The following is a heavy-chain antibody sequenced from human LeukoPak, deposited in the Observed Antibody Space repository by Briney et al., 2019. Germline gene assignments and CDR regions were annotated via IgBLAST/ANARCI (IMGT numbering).Heavy chain of an antibody. CDR1: GFTVSSYH. J-gene: IGHJ6*03. D-gene: IGHD4/OR15-4a*01. V-gene: IGHV3-53*01. Sequence: GGSLRLSYAASGFTVSSYHMSWVRQAPGKGLEWVSVIYIGGSTYYADSVKGRFTISRDNPKNTLYLQMNSLRAEDTAVYYCAKEGAPDDYYYYMDVWGKGTTVTVSS. CDR2: IYIGGST. CDR3: AKEGAPDDYYYYMDV.